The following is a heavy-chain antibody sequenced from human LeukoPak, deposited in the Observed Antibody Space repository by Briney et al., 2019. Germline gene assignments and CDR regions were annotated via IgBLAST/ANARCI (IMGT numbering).Heavy chain of an antibody. Sequence: ASVKVSCKASGGTFSSYAISWVRQAPGQGLEWMERIIPILGIANYAQKFQGRVTITADKSTSTAYMELSSLRSEDTAVYYCSKGSGSSHFDYWGQGTLVTVSS. V-gene: IGHV1-69*04. CDR2: IIPILGIA. D-gene: IGHD3-10*01. CDR1: GGTFSSYA. J-gene: IGHJ4*02. CDR3: SKGSGSSHFDY.